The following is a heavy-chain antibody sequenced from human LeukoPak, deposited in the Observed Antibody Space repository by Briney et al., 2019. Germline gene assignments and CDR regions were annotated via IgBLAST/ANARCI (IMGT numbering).Heavy chain of an antibody. V-gene: IGHV3-30-3*01. Sequence: PGGSLRLSCAASGFTFSSYAMHWVRQAPGKGLEWVAVISYDGSNKYYADSVKGRFTISRDNSKNTLYLQMNSLRAEDTAVYYCAREGPATYSSSSVYFDYWGQGTLVTVSS. J-gene: IGHJ4*02. CDR1: GFTFSSYA. CDR2: ISYDGSNK. D-gene: IGHD6-6*01. CDR3: AREGPATYSSSSVYFDY.